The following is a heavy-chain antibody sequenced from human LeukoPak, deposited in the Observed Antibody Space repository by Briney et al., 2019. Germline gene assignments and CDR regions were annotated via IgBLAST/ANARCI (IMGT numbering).Heavy chain of an antibody. Sequence: ASVKVSCKASGYTFTGYYMHWVRQAPGQGLEWMGWINPNSGGTNYAQKFQGRVTMTRDTSISTAYMELSRLRSDDTAVYYCARARAGQLLRAGYYYYMDVWGKGTTVTVSS. D-gene: IGHD1-26*01. J-gene: IGHJ6*03. CDR2: INPNSGGT. CDR3: ARARAGQLLRAGYYYYMDV. V-gene: IGHV1-2*02. CDR1: GYTFTGYY.